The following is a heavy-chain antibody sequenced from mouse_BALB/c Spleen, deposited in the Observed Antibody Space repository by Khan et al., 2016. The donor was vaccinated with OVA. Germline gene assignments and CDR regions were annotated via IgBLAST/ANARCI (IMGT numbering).Heavy chain of an antibody. D-gene: IGHD1-2*01. CDR2: INPSNGGT. V-gene: IGHV1S81*02. J-gene: IGHJ3*01. CDR3: TRGGYGGFAY. CDR1: GYTFTSYY. Sequence: VQLQESGAELVKPGASVKLSCKASGYTFTSYYIYWMKQRPGQGLEWIGEINPSNGGTNFSEKFKSKATLTVDKSSSTAYMQLSSLTSEDSAVYYCTRGGYGGFAYWGQGTLVTVSA.